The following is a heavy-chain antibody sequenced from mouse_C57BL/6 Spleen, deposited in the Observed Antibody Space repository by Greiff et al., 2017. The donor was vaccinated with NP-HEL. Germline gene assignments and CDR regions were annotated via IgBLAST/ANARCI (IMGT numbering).Heavy chain of an antibody. CDR1: GYTFTSYW. V-gene: IGHV1-50*01. D-gene: IGHD1-1*01. CDR3: ARGPHYGSSLYAMDY. CDR2: IDPSDSYT. Sequence: QVQLQQPGAELVKPGASVKLSCKASGYTFTSYWMQWVKQRPGQGLEWIGEIDPSDSYTNYNQKFKGKATLTVDTSSSTAYMQLSSLTSEDSAVYYCARGPHYGSSLYAMDYWGQGTSVTVSS. J-gene: IGHJ4*01.